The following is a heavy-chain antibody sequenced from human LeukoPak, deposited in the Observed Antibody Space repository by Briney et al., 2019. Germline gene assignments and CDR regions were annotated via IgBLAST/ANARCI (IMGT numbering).Heavy chain of an antibody. CDR3: ARAIAVAGLLYYFDY. CDR2: INHSGST. V-gene: IGHV4-34*01. J-gene: IGHJ4*02. D-gene: IGHD6-19*01. Sequence: SETLSLTCAVYGGSFSGYYWSWIRQPSGKGLEWIGEINHSGSTNYNPSLKSRVTISVDTSKNQFSLELSSVTAADTAVYYCARAIAVAGLLYYFDYWGQGTLVTVSS. CDR1: GGSFSGYY.